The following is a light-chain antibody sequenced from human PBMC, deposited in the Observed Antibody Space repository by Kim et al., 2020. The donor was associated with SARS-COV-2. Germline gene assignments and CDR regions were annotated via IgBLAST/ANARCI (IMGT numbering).Light chain of an antibody. J-gene: IGKJ1*01. Sequence: EIVLTQSPGTLSLSPGERATLSCRASQSVSSSYLAWYQQKPGQAPRLLMYGASRRATGIPDRFSGSGSGTDFTLTISSLEPEDFAVYYCQQYGDSPAFGQGTKVEI. V-gene: IGKV3-20*01. CDR2: GAS. CDR3: QQYGDSPA. CDR1: QSVSSSY.